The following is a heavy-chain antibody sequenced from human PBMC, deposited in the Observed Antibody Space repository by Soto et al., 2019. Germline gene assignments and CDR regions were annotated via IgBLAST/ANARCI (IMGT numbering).Heavy chain of an antibody. CDR2: ISWNSGSI. J-gene: IGHJ4*02. V-gene: IGHV3-9*01. D-gene: IGHD2-2*01. CDR1: GFTFDDYA. Sequence: VQLVESGGGLVQPGRSLRLSCAASGFTFDDYAMHWVRQAPGKGLEWVSGISWNSGSIGYADSVKGRFTISRENAKNSLYLQMNSLRAEDTALYYCAKDTQPDSSTSRLDYWGQGTLVTVS. CDR3: AKDTQPDSSTSRLDY.